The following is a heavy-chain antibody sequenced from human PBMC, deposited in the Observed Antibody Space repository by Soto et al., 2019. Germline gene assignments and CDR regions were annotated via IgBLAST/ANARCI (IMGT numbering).Heavy chain of an antibody. J-gene: IGHJ4*02. CDR2: IYYSGNT. CDR1: RASLSSSTYY. D-gene: IGHD6-6*01. Sequence: LSLTCSVSRASLSSSTYYWSWIRQPPGRGPEWIGSIYYSGNTYYKPSLKSRVSISTDTSRNQFSLKLTSVTAADTGVYYCASSSPFHYWGPGILVTVSS. V-gene: IGHV4-39*01. CDR3: ASSSPFHY.